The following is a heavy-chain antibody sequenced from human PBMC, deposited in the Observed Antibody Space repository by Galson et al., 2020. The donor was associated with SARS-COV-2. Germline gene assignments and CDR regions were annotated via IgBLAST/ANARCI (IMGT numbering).Heavy chain of an antibody. V-gene: IGHV3-13*01. CDR1: GFTFSSYD. D-gene: IGHD3-10*01. CDR3: VTGDYYGSGSYRPLDY. CDR2: IGTAGDT. Sequence: QAGGCLRLSCAASGFTFSSYDMHWVRQATGKGLEWVSAIGTAGDTYYPGSVKGRFTISRENAKNSLYLQMNSLRAGDTAVYYCVTGDYYGSGSYRPLDYWGQGTLVTVSS. J-gene: IGHJ4*02.